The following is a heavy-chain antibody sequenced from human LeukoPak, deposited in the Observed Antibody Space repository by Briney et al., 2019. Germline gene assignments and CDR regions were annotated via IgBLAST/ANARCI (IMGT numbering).Heavy chain of an antibody. Sequence: SETLSLTCTVSGGSISSGSYYWSWIRQPAGKGLEWIGRIYTSGSTNYNPSLKSRVTISVDTSKNQFSLKLSSVTAADTAVYYCARKKSGKPHDYWGQGTLVTVSS. J-gene: IGHJ4*02. CDR1: GGSISSGSYY. D-gene: IGHD1-26*01. V-gene: IGHV4-61*02. CDR2: IYTSGST. CDR3: ARKKSGKPHDY.